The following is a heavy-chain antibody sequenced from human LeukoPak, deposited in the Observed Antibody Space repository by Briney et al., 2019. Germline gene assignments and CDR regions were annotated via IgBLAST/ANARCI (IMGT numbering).Heavy chain of an antibody. CDR2: IKSKTDGGTT. J-gene: IGHJ4*02. CDR1: GFTFSNAW. Sequence: PGGSLRLSSAASGFTFSNAWMSWVRQAPGKGLEWVGRIKSKTDGGTTDYAAPVKGRFTISRDDSKNTLYLQMNSLKTEDTAVYYCTTLPITIFGVVITYFDYWGQGTLVTVSS. V-gene: IGHV3-15*01. CDR3: TTLPITIFGVVITYFDY. D-gene: IGHD3-3*01.